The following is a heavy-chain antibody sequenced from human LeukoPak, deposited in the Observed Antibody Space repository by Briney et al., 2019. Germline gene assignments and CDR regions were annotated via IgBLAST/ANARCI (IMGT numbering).Heavy chain of an antibody. V-gene: IGHV3-23*01. J-gene: IGHJ4*02. CDR3: AKQIVGATRYFDY. D-gene: IGHD1-26*01. CDR2: ITNSGGST. CDR1: GFTFNSYA. Sequence: GGSLRLSCAPSGFTFNSYAMSWVRQAPGKGLEWVSTITNSGGSTYYADSVEGRFTISRDNSKNTLYLQMNSLRAEDTAVYYCAKQIVGATRYFDYWGQGTLVTVSS.